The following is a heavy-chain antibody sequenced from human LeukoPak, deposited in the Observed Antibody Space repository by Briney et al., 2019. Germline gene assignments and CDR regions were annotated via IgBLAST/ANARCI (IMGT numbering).Heavy chain of an antibody. V-gene: IGHV4-39*01. CDR3: ARHQITMVRGVIINSPFDY. Sequence: SETLSLTCNVSGASIRSGRNYWGWIRQSPGKGLEWIGSIYYSGSSSYNPSLQSRVSISVDTSKNHISLKLSSVTAADTAVYYCARHQITMVRGVIINSPFDYWGQGTLVTVSS. CDR2: IYYSGSS. CDR1: GASIRSGRNY. J-gene: IGHJ4*02. D-gene: IGHD3-10*01.